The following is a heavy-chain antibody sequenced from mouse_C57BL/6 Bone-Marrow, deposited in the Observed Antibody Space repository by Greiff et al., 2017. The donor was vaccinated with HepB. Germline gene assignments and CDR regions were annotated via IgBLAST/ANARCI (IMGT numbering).Heavy chain of an antibody. Sequence: QVQLQQSGAELARPGASVKLSCKASGYTFTSYGISWVKQRTGQGLEWIGEIYPRSGNTYYNEKFKGKATLTADKSSSTAYMELRSLTSEDSAVYFCARWGYYYPGWFAYWGQGTLVTVSA. CDR1: GYTFTSYG. D-gene: IGHD1-1*01. CDR2: IYPRSGNT. CDR3: ARWGYYYPGWFAY. V-gene: IGHV1-81*01. J-gene: IGHJ3*01.